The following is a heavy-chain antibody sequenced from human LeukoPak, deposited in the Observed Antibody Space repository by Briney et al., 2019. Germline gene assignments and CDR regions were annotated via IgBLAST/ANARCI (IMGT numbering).Heavy chain of an antibody. V-gene: IGHV3-48*04. J-gene: IGHJ4*02. D-gene: IGHD6-6*01. CDR1: GFSFSSYS. CDR2: INADRRTT. Sequence: GGSLRLSCAASGFSFSSYSMNWVRQAPGKGLEWISYINADRRTTYYADSVKGRFTISRDNAKNSLYLQMSSLTAEDTAFYYCARYISSICFDYWGQGTLVTVSS. CDR3: ARYISSICFDY.